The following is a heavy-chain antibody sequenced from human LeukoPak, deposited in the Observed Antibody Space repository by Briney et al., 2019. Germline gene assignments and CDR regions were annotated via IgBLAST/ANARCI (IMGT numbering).Heavy chain of an antibody. D-gene: IGHD6-13*01. V-gene: IGHV3-21*01. Sequence: GGSLRLSCAASGFTFSSYSMNWVREAPGRGLEWVSSISSSSSYIYYGDSVKGRFTNARDNAKNSLYPQMNSLRVKDTAVYYCAREWGISSSWLYYYYYYYMDVWGKGTTVTVAS. CDR2: ISSSSSYI. J-gene: IGHJ6*03. CDR3: AREWGISSSWLYYYYYYYMDV. CDR1: GFTFSSYS.